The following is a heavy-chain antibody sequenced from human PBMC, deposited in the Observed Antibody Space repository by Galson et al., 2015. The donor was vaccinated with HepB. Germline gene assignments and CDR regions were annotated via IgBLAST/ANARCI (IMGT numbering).Heavy chain of an antibody. CDR3: ARSGGSGSYVDYYYYYGMDV. CDR1: GYSFTSYW. V-gene: IGHV5-10-1*01. J-gene: IGHJ6*02. Sequence: QSGAEVKKPGESLRISCKGSGYSFTSYWISWVRQMPGKGLEWMGRIDPSDSYTNYSPSFQGHVTISAGKSISTAYLQWSSLKASDTAMYYCARSGGSGSYVDYYYYYGMDVWGQGTTVTVSS. CDR2: IDPSDSYT. D-gene: IGHD3-10*01.